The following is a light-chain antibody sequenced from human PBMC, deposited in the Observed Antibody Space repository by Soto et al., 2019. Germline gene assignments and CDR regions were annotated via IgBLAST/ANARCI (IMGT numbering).Light chain of an antibody. Sequence: EIVLTRSRATWSVSTGERATRAGRASQSVSSSYLAWYQQKPGQAPRLLIYGASSRATGIPDRFSGSGSGTDFTLTISRLEPEDSAVYYCQQYGSPGTFSQGTKVDIK. CDR2: GAS. J-gene: IGKJ1*01. V-gene: IGKV3-20*01. CDR3: QQYGSPGT. CDR1: QSVSSSY.